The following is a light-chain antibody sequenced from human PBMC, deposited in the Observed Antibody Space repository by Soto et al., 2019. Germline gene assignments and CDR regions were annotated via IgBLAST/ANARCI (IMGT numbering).Light chain of an antibody. V-gene: IGLV2-14*03. J-gene: IGLJ1*01. CDR3: SSYRRGSTDV. CDR2: DVT. Sequence: QSALTQPASVSGSPGQSITVSCTGTSSDVGGYNYVSWYQQHPGNAPRLMIYDVTNRPSGVSDRFSGSKSGNTASLTISGLQAEDEADYYCSSYRRGSTDVFGTGTKLTVL. CDR1: SSDVGGYNY.